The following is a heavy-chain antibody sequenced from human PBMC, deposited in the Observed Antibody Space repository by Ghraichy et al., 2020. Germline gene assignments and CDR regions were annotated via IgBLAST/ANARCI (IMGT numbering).Heavy chain of an antibody. V-gene: IGHV3-53*01. CDR3: ARAISSSWSNRDAFDI. CDR1: GFTVSSNY. J-gene: IGHJ3*02. Sequence: GGSLRLSCAASGFTVSSNYMSWVRQAPGKGLEWVSVIYSGGSTYYADSVKGRFTISRDNSKNTLYLQMNSLRAEDTAVYYCARAISSSWSNRDAFDIWGQGTMVTVSS. CDR2: IYSGGST. D-gene: IGHD6-13*01.